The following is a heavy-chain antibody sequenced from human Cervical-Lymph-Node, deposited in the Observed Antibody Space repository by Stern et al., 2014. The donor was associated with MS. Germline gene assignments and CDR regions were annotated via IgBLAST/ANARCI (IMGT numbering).Heavy chain of an antibody. CDR1: GFTFTSYA. D-gene: IGHD5/OR15-5a*01. CDR2: ISYDGNTK. V-gene: IGHV3-30*15. J-gene: IGHJ4*02. CDR3: VRERSSRGFDY. Sequence: MPLEESGGGVVQPGRSLRVSCATAGFTFTSYAMNWVRQAPGKGLEWVAVISYDGNTKYYADSVKGRFTISRDNSKNTLYLQMSSLRAEDTAVYYCVRERSSRGFDYWGQGSLVTVSS.